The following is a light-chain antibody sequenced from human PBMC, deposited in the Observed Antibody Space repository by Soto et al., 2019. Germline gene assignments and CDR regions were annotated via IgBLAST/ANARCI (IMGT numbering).Light chain of an antibody. Sequence: EIVLTQSPGTLSLSPREKATLSCRASQRVSSSYLAWYQQKPGQAPRLLIYGASSRATGIPDRFSGSGSGTDFTLTISRLEPEDFAVYYCQQYGSSPLYTFGQGTKLEIK. CDR3: QQYGSSPLYT. CDR2: GAS. CDR1: QRVSSSY. J-gene: IGKJ2*01. V-gene: IGKV3-20*01.